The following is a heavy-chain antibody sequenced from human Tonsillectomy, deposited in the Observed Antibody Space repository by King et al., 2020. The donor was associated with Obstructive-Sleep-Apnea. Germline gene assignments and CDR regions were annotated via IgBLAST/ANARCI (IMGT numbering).Heavy chain of an antibody. V-gene: IGHV5-51*01. Sequence: QLVQSGAEVKKPGESLKISCKGSGYSFTSYWIGWVRLMPGKGLEWMGIIYPGDSDTRYSPAFQGQVTISADKSIRTAYLQWSSLKASDTAMYYCARLLYYDSSGYHDAFDIWGQGTMVTVSS. J-gene: IGHJ3*02. CDR1: GYSFTSYW. CDR2: IYPGDSDT. D-gene: IGHD3-22*01. CDR3: ARLLYYDSSGYHDAFDI.